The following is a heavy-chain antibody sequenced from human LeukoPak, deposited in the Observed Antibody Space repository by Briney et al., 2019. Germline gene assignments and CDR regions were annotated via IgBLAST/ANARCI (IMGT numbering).Heavy chain of an antibody. D-gene: IGHD3-22*01. J-gene: IGHJ4*02. CDR1: GFSFNNFA. Sequence: GGSLRLSCAASGFSFNNFAMSWVRQAPGKGLEWVSAISGSGGSTYYADSVKGRFTISRDNSKNTLYLQMNSLRAEDTAVYYCAKDRGYYDSSGYSEDLDYWGQGTLVTVSS. CDR3: AKDRGYYDSSGYSEDLDY. V-gene: IGHV3-23*01. CDR2: ISGSGGST.